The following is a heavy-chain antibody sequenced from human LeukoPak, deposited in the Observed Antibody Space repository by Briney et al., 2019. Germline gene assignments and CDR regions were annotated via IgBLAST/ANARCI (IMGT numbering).Heavy chain of an antibody. V-gene: IGHV4-34*01. Sequence: SETLSLTCAVYGGSFSGYYWSWIRQPPGKGLEWIGEINHSGSTNYNPSLKSRVTISVDTSKNQFSLKLSSVTAADTAVYYCARGRGSDNGYYYYYGMDVWGQGTTVIASS. D-gene: IGHD3-10*01. CDR2: INHSGST. J-gene: IGHJ6*02. CDR1: GGSFSGYY. CDR3: ARGRGSDNGYYYYYGMDV.